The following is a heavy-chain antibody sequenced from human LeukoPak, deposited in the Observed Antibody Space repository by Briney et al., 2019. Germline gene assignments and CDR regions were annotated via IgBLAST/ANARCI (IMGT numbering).Heavy chain of an antibody. CDR2: ISGSGGST. Sequence: PGGSLRLSCAASGFTFSSYAMSWVRQAPGKGLEWVSAISGSGGSTYYADSVKGRFTISRDNSKNTLYRQMNNLRAEDTAVYYCAKDLSGIGAYANYDILTGYYRGGFDYWGQGTLVTVSS. J-gene: IGHJ4*02. V-gene: IGHV3-23*01. CDR3: AKDLSGIGAYANYDILTGYYRGGFDY. CDR1: GFTFSSYA. D-gene: IGHD3-9*01.